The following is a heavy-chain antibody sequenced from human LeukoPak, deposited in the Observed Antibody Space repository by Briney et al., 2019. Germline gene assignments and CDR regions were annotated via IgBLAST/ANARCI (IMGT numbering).Heavy chain of an antibody. CDR1: GYTFTSYD. CDR3: ARAGGYCGRISCPYYFDY. V-gene: IGHV1-8*01. Sequence: GASVKVSCKASGYTFTSYDINWVRQATGQGLEWMGWLNPNSGNTGYARKFQGRVTMTRNTSISTAYMELSSLRSEDTAVYYCARAGGYCGRISCPYYFDYWGQGSLVAVSS. J-gene: IGHJ4*02. D-gene: IGHD2-15*01. CDR2: LNPNSGNT.